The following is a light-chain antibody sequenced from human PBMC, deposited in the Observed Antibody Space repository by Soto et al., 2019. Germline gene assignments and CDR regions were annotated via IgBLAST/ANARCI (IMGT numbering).Light chain of an antibody. CDR3: QQYSTWPWT. V-gene: IGKV3-15*01. CDR2: GAS. Sequence: EIVTTQSPATLSVSPGERATLSCRASQSVGSNLAWYQQKPGQAPRLLIYGASTRVTGIPARFSSSGSGTEVTLTISSLQSEDFAVYYCQQYSTWPWTFGQGTKVEIK. CDR1: QSVGSN. J-gene: IGKJ1*01.